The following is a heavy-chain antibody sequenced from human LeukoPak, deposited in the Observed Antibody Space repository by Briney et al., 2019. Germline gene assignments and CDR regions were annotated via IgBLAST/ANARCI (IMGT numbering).Heavy chain of an antibody. CDR3: AKVSTDSRGYYQK. CDR2: ISATGGST. CDR1: GFTFSSYA. D-gene: IGHD3-22*01. V-gene: IGHV3-23*01. J-gene: IGHJ4*02. Sequence: GGSLRLSCAASGFTFSSYAMSWVRQAPGKGLEWVSTISATGGSTYYADSLKGRFTVSRDNSKTPLYLQMNSLRAEDTAVHYCAKVSTDSRGYYQKWGQGTLVTVFS.